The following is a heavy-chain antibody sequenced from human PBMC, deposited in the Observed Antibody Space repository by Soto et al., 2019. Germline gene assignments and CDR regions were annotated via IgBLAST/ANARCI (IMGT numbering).Heavy chain of an antibody. CDR1: GGSISSGDYY. J-gene: IGHJ4*02. Sequence: SETLSLTCTVSGGSISSGDYYWSWIRQPPGKGLEWIGYIYYSGSTYYNPSLKSRVTISVDTSKNQFSLKLSSVTAADTAVYYCARDGTGDWSFDYWGQGTLVTVSS. CDR2: IYYSGST. D-gene: IGHD7-27*01. CDR3: ARDGTGDWSFDY. V-gene: IGHV4-30-4*01.